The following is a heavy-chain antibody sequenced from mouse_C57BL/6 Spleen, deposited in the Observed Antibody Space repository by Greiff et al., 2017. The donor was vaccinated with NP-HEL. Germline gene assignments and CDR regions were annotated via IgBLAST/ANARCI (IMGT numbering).Heavy chain of an antibody. V-gene: IGHV5-4*03. Sequence: DVMLVESGGGLVKPGGSLKLSCAASGFTFSSYAMSWVRQTPEKRLEWVATISDGGSYTYYPDNVKGRFTISRDNAKNNLYLQMSHLKSEDTAMYYCARGKLFFDYWGQGTTLTVSS. CDR2: ISDGGSYT. CDR1: GFTFSSYA. CDR3: ARGKLFFDY. J-gene: IGHJ2*01. D-gene: IGHD2-1*01.